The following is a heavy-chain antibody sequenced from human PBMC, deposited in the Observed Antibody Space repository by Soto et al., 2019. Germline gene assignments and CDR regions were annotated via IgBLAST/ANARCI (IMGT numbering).Heavy chain of an antibody. Sequence: EVQLVESGGGLVKPGGSLRLSCAASGFTFSDVWMTWVRQAPGKGLEWVGRVKSKTDGGTVDYAAPVKGRFIISRDDSTSTVSLQMDSLKIEDTAVYYGTSPSGGGRTVDYWGQGTLVTVSS. V-gene: IGHV3-15*01. D-gene: IGHD3-16*01. CDR3: TSPSGGGRTVDY. J-gene: IGHJ4*02. CDR2: VKSKTDGGTV. CDR1: GFTFSDVW.